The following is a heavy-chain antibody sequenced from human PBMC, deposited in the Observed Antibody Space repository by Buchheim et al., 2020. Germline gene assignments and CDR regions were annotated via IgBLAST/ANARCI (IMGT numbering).Heavy chain of an antibody. J-gene: IGHJ5*02. D-gene: IGHD1-26*01. CDR3: ARWVGATSWLDP. Sequence: QVQLVQSGAEVKNPGAAVKVSCKAFGYTFTAYYIHWVRQAPGQGLEWMGWINTNNGETNSAQKFQGRVTMARDTSIRTAYMELTRLTFDDTAIYFCARWVGATSWLDPWGQGTL. CDR2: INTNNGET. V-gene: IGHV1-2*02. CDR1: GYTFTAYY.